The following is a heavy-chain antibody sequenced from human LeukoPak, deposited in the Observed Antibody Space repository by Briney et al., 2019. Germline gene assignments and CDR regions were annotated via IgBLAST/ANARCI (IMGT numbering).Heavy chain of an antibody. D-gene: IGHD3-9*01. CDR3: ARGKRVLRYFDWLSAFDY. V-gene: IGHV4-34*01. CDR1: GVSFSGYY. CDR2: INHSGST. J-gene: IGHJ4*02. Sequence: PSETLSLTCAVYGVSFSGYYWSWIRQPLGKGLEWIGEINHSGSTNYNPSLKSRVTISVDTSKNQFSLKLSSVTAADTAVYYCARGKRVLRYFDWLSAFDYWGQGTLVTVSS.